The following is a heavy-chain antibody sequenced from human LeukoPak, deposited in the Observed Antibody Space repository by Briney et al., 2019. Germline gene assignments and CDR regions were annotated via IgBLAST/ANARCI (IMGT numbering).Heavy chain of an antibody. CDR3: AKEPDYSNYYSWFDP. J-gene: IGHJ5*02. V-gene: IGHV3-23*01. CDR1: GFTFSSYA. D-gene: IGHD4-11*01. CDR2: ISGSGGST. Sequence: GESLRLSCAASGFTFSSYAMSWVRQAPGKGLEWVSAISGSGGSTYYADSVKGRFTISRDNSKNTLYLQMNSLRAEDTAVYYCAKEPDYSNYYSWFDPWGQGTLVTVSS.